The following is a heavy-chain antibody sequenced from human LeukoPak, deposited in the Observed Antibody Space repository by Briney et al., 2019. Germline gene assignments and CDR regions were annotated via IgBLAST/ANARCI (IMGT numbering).Heavy chain of an antibody. Sequence: PGGSLTLSCAASGFTFNTYTMSWVRQAPGKGLEWVSGISGSGGSTYYADSVKGRFTISRDNSKNTLYLQMNSLRAEDTAVYYCVKGRSSSSFDPWGQGTLVTLSS. J-gene: IGHJ5*02. CDR3: VKGRSSSSFDP. V-gene: IGHV3-23*01. CDR1: GFTFNTYT. D-gene: IGHD6-6*01. CDR2: ISGSGGST.